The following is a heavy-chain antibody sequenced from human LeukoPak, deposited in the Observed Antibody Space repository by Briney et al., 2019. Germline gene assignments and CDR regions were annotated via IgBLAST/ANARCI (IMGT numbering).Heavy chain of an antibody. CDR2: ISSSGSTI. Sequence: GGSLRLSCAASAFTFSSYSMNWVRQAPGKGLEWVSYISSSGSTIYYADSVKGRFTISRDNAKNSLYLQMNSLRAEDTAVYYCARDKWLTTTHYFDYWGQGTLVTVSS. D-gene: IGHD4-11*01. V-gene: IGHV3-48*04. CDR1: AFTFSSYS. CDR3: ARDKWLTTTHYFDY. J-gene: IGHJ4*02.